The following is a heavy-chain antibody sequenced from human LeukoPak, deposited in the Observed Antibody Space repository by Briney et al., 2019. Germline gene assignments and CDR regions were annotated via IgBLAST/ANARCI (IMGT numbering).Heavy chain of an antibody. D-gene: IGHD3-22*01. V-gene: IGHV3-11*05. CDR2: ISSSSSYT. J-gene: IGHJ4*02. CDR3: ARDFRYYDSSGYWEYYFDY. Sequence: GGSLRLSCAASGFTFSDYYMSWIRPARGKGLEWVSYISSSSSYTNYADSVKGRFTISRDNAKNSLYLQMNSLRAEDTAVYYCARDFRYYDSSGYWEYYFDYWGQGTLVTVSS. CDR1: GFTFSDYY.